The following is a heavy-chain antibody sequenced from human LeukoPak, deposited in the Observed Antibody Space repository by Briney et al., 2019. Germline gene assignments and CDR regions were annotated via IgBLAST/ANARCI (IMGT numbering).Heavy chain of an antibody. CDR1: GFAFSSYA. V-gene: IGHV3-64D*06. J-gene: IGHJ4*02. Sequence: GGSLRLSCAASGFAFSSYAMSWVRQAPGKGLEYVSAISGNGGSTYYADSVKGRFTISRDNSKNTLYLQMSSLRAEDTAVYYCVKSVIPPPSSNTAMVTDYWGQGTLVTVSS. CDR2: ISGNGGST. D-gene: IGHD5-18*01. CDR3: VKSVIPPPSSNTAMVTDY.